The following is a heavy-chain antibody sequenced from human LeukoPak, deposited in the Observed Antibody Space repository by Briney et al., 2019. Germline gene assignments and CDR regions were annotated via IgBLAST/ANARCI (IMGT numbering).Heavy chain of an antibody. V-gene: IGHV3-21*01. D-gene: IGHD2-2*01. Sequence: GGSLRLSCAASGFTFNNYDMNWVRQAPGKGLEWVSSISSSSSYIYYADSVKGRFTISRDNAKNSLYLQMNSLRAEDTAVYYCAREVGGVVVPAAMPWFDPWGQGTLVTVSS. CDR1: GFTFNNYD. CDR2: ISSSSSYI. J-gene: IGHJ5*02. CDR3: AREVGGVVVPAAMPWFDP.